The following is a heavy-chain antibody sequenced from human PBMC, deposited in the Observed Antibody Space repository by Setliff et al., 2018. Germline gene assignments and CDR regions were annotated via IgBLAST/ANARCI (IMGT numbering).Heavy chain of an antibody. Sequence: PGGSLRLSCAASGFTFSGSAMHWVREASGKGLEWVGRIRSKANSYATAYAASVKGRFTISRDDSKNTAYLQMNSLKTEDTAVYYCVKLVPQAISSDPWGQGTLVTVSS. D-gene: IGHD3-10*01. CDR1: GFTFSGSA. CDR2: IRSKANSYAT. V-gene: IGHV3-73*01. J-gene: IGHJ5*02. CDR3: VKLVPQAISSDP.